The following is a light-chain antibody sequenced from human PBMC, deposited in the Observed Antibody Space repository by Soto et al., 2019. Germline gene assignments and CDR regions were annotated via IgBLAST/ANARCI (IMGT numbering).Light chain of an antibody. V-gene: IGLV3-1*01. CDR1: KLGDKY. CDR2: QDS. CDR3: QAWDSSHVV. Sequence: SYELTQPPSVSVSPGQTASITCSGDKLGDKYACWYQQKPGQSPVLVIYQDSKRPSGIPERFSGSNSGNTATLTISGTQAMEEADYYCQAWDSSHVVFGGGTKLTVL. J-gene: IGLJ2*01.